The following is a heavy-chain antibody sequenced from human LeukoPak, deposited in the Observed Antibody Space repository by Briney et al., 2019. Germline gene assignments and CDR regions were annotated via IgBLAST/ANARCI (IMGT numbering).Heavy chain of an antibody. V-gene: IGHV1-18*01. D-gene: IGHD1-26*01. Sequence: ASVKVSCKASGYTFTSYGISWVRQAPGQGLEWMGWISAYNGNTSCAQKLQGRVTMTTDTSTSTAYMELRSLRSDDTAVYYCARAKIVGATNRRDDYWGQGTLVTVSS. CDR3: ARAKIVGATNRRDDY. J-gene: IGHJ4*02. CDR1: GYTFTSYG. CDR2: ISAYNGNT.